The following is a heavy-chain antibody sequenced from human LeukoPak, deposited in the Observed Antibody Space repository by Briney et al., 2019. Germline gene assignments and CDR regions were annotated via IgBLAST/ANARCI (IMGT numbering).Heavy chain of an antibody. CDR2: MNPNSGNT. J-gene: IGHJ3*02. Sequence: ASVKVSCKASGYTFTSYDINWVRQATGQGLEWMGWMNPNSGNTGYAQKFQGRVTITRNTSISTAYMELSSLRSEDTAVYYCARGRVLFRPRGYSGYEHAFDIWGQGTMVTVSS. CDR1: GYTFTSYD. CDR3: ARGRVLFRPRGYSGYEHAFDI. V-gene: IGHV1-8*03. D-gene: IGHD5-12*01.